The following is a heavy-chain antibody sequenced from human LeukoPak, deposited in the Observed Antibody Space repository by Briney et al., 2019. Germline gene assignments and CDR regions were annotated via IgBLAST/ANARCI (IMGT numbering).Heavy chain of an antibody. CDR1: GFTFSGYG. CDR2: IRYDGSNK. V-gene: IGHV3-30*02. CDR3: ARRPEDCSGNSCYTAPDY. Sequence: GGSLRLSCAASGFTFSGYGMHWVRQAAGKGLEWVAFIRYDGSNKYYAGSVKGRFTISRDNSKNTLYLQMNSLRPEDTAVYYCARRPEDCSGNSCYTAPDYWGQGTLVTVSS. J-gene: IGHJ4*02. D-gene: IGHD2-15*01.